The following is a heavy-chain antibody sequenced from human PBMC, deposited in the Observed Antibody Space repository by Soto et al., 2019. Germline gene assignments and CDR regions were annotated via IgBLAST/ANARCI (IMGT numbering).Heavy chain of an antibody. CDR2: INAGNGNT. Sequence: ASVKVSCKASGYTFTSYAMHWVRQAPGQRLEWMGWINAGNGNTKYSQKFQGRVTITRDTSASTAYMELSSLRSEDTAVYYCGRDSHSSSWYNWFDPWGQGTLVTVSS. CDR3: GRDSHSSSWYNWFDP. V-gene: IGHV1-3*01. CDR1: GYTFTSYA. J-gene: IGHJ5*02. D-gene: IGHD6-13*01.